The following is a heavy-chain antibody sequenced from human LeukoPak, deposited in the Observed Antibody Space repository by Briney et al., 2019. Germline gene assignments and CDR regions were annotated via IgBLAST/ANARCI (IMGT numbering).Heavy chain of an antibody. V-gene: IGHV3-23*01. J-gene: IGHJ4*02. D-gene: IGHD3-22*01. CDR1: GFTFSSYG. CDR3: AKDLYYYKTQNYFDY. CDR2: ISGSGGST. Sequence: GGSLRLSCAASGFTFSSYGMSWVREAPGKGLEWVSAISGSGGSTYYADSVKGRFTISRDNSKNTLYLQMNSLRAEDTAVYYCAKDLYYYKTQNYFDYWGQGTLVTVSS.